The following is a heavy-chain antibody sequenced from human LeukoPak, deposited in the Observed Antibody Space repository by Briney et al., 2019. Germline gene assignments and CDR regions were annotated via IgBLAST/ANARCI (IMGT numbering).Heavy chain of an antibody. V-gene: IGHV3-23*01. CDR1: GFTFSSYA. D-gene: IGHD2-2*01. Sequence: RGGSLRLSCAASGFTFSSYALSWVRQAPGKGLEWVSAISGSGGSTYYADSVQGRFTISRDNSKSTRYLQMNSLRAEDTAVYYCAKDGNTQLALFDYWGQGTLVTVSS. J-gene: IGHJ4*02. CDR3: AKDGNTQLALFDY. CDR2: ISGSGGST.